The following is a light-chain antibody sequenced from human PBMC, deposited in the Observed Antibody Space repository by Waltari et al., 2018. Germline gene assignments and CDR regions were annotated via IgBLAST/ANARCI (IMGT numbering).Light chain of an antibody. CDR2: QDN. J-gene: IGLJ2*01. CDR3: QAWDRSPI. CDR1: KLGDQY. Sequence: SYELTQPPSVSVSPGQTASITCSGDKLGDQYIHWYQQKPAQSPVLVIHQDNKRPSGIPWRFAGSSSGNTATLTISGTQAIDEADYFCQAWDRSPIFGGGTKLTVL. V-gene: IGLV3-1*01.